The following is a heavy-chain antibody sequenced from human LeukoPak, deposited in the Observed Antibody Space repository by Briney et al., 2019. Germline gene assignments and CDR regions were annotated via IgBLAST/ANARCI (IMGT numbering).Heavy chain of an antibody. J-gene: IGHJ3*02. CDR2: IYYSGST. CDR1: GGSISSYY. Sequence: ETLSLTCTVSGGSISSYYWSWIRQPPGKGLEWIGYIYYSGSTYYNPSLKSRVTISVDTSKDQFSLKLSSVTGADTAVYYCARGTRAFDIWGQGTMVTVSS. V-gene: IGHV4-59*12. CDR3: ARGTRAFDI.